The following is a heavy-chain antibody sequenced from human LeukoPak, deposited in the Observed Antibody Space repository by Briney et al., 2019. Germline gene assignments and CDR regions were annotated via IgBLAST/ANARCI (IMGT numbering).Heavy chain of an antibody. CDR1: GGSISSRSYY. J-gene: IGHJ5*02. D-gene: IGHD3-10*02. V-gene: IGHV4-39*01. Sequence: SETLSLTSTVSGGSISSRSYYWGWLRQPPGKGLEWIASIFYSGSTYHNPSLKSRVTISVDTSKSQFSLKLSSVTAADTAVYFCARHPLKAYVSDWFDPWGQRTLVTVSS. CDR3: ARHPLKAYVSDWFDP. CDR2: IFYSGST.